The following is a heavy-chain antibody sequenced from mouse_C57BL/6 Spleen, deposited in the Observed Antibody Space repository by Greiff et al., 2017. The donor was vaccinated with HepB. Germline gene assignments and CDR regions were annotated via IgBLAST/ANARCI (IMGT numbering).Heavy chain of an antibody. J-gene: IGHJ1*03. CDR3: ASNYASSTIWYFDV. Sequence: QVQLQQPGAELVKPGASVKLSCKASGYTFTSYWMQWVKQRPGQGLEWIGEIDPSDSYTNYNQKFKGKATLTVDTSSSTAYMQLSILTSEDSAVYYCASNYASSTIWYFDVWGTGTTVTVSS. CDR2: IDPSDSYT. CDR1: GYTFTSYW. V-gene: IGHV1-50*01. D-gene: IGHD1-1*01.